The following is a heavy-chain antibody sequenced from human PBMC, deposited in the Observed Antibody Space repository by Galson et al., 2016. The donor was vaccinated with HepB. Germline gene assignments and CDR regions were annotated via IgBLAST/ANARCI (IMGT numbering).Heavy chain of an antibody. Sequence: SLRLSCAVSGFTFSRYDMHWVRQAPGQGLEWVAVISHEGSKKYYADSVKGRFTIFRENSKNTLDLQMSSLRAEDTAVYYCAKDAFERITTFGVVIMSPRTEYGMDVWGQGTTVTVSS. CDR3: AKDAFERITTFGVVIMSPRTEYGMDV. D-gene: IGHD3-3*01. J-gene: IGHJ6*02. CDR2: ISHEGSKK. V-gene: IGHV3-30*18. CDR1: GFTFSRYD.